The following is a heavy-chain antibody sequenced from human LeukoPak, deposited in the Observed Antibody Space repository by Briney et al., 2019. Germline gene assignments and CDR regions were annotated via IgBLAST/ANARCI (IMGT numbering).Heavy chain of an antibody. CDR1: GFTFSSYA. D-gene: IGHD6-6*01. CDR3: ARAYSIAARLYGGGDYYYYMDV. Sequence: GGSLRLSCAASGFTFSSYAMHWVRQAPGKGLEWVAVISYDGSNKYYADSVKGRFTISRDNSKNTLYLQMNSLRAEDTAVYYCARAYSIAARLYGGGDYYYYMDVWGKGTTVTVSS. J-gene: IGHJ6*03. CDR2: ISYDGSNK. V-gene: IGHV3-30*04.